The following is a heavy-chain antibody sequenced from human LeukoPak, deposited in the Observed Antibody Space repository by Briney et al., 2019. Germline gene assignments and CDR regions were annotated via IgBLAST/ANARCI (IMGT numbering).Heavy chain of an antibody. CDR1: GFTFSDYY. CDR2: MSGSSTYT. CDR3: ARVGSRGYYFDY. Sequence: PGGSLRLSCASSGFTFSDYYMSWIRQAPGKGLEWVSHMSGSSTYTNYADSVKGRFTISRDNANNSLYLQMNSLTAEDTAVFYCARVGSRGYYFDYWGQGTLVSVPS. J-gene: IGHJ4*02. D-gene: IGHD1-26*01. V-gene: IGHV3-11*06.